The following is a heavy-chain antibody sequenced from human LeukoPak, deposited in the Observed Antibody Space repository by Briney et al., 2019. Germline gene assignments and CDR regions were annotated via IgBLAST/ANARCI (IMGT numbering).Heavy chain of an antibody. D-gene: IGHD6-13*01. J-gene: IGHJ4*02. CDR1: GFTFRNYA. Sequence: GGSLRLSCAASGFTFRNYAMGWVRQAPGKGLEWVSIVSGSGDATHYADSVKGRFTISRDSSKNTLSLQMNSLRAEDTAVYHCAKSGGSGWSVFDYWGQGTLVTVSS. V-gene: IGHV3-23*01. CDR3: AKSGGSGWSVFDY. CDR2: VSGSGDAT.